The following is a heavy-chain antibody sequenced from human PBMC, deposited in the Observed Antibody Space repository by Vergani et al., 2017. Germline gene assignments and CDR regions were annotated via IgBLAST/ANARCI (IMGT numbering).Heavy chain of an antibody. J-gene: IGHJ4*02. CDR2: IYPGDSVT. CDR3: ARSPDYYDSSGYYFDY. Sequence: EVQLVQSGAEVKKPGESLKISCKGSGYSLTSYWIGWVRQMPGKGLEWMGSIYPGDSVTRYSPTFQGQVTISADKSIRTAYLQWSSLKASDTAMYYCARSPDYYDSSGYYFDYWGQGTLVTVYS. V-gene: IGHV5-51*01. D-gene: IGHD3-22*01. CDR1: GYSLTSYW.